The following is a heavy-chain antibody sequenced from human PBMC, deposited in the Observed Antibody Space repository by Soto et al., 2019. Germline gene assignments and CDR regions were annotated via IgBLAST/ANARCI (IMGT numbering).Heavy chain of an antibody. CDR2: ISYDGSNK. D-gene: IGHD2-2*01. Sequence: RRLSCAASGFTFSSYGMHWVRQAPGKGLEWVAVISYDGSNKYYADSVKGRFTISRDNSKNTLYLQMNSLRAEDTAVYYCAKDLNDIVVVPAAMGVLEVLNLYYYGMDDWGQRTTVTVSS. V-gene: IGHV3-30*18. CDR3: AKDLNDIVVVPAAMGVLEVLNLYYYGMDD. CDR1: GFTFSSYG. J-gene: IGHJ6*02.